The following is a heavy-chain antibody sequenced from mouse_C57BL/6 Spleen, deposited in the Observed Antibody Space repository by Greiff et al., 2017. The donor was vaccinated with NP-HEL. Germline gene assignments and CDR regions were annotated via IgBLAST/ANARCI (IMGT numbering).Heavy chain of an antibody. CDR3: AREGGYDEEAWFAY. CDR1: GYTFTSYT. V-gene: IGHV1-4*01. CDR2: INPSSGYT. Sequence: VQLQESGAELARPGASVKMSCKASGYTFTSYTMHWVKQRPGQGLEWIGYINPSSGYTKYNQKFKDKATLTADKSSSTAYMQLSSLTSEDSAGYYCAREGGYDEEAWFAYWGQGTLVTVSA. D-gene: IGHD2-2*01. J-gene: IGHJ3*01.